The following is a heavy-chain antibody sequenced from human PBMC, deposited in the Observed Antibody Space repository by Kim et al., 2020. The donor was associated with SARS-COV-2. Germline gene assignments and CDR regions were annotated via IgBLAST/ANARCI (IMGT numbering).Heavy chain of an antibody. CDR2: ISYDGNNK. CDR3: TKEPQQWLVYSYGLDV. CDR1: GFTFSTYG. J-gene: IGHJ6*02. Sequence: GGSLRLSCTASGFTFSTYGMHWVRQAPGEGLEWVAIISYDGNNKQYADSVKGRFTISRDNSKSTLYLQMNSLRAEDTAVYYCTKEPQQWLVYSYGLDVWGRGTTVTV. D-gene: IGHD6-19*01. V-gene: IGHV3-30*18.